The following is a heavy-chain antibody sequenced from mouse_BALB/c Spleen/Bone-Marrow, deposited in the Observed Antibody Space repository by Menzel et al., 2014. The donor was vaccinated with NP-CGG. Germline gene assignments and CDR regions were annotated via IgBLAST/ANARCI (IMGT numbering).Heavy chain of an antibody. Sequence: DVKLVESGGGLVQPGGSLKLSCAASGFTFSSYTMSWVRQTPEKRLDWVAYISNGGGSTYYPDTVKGRFTISRDNAKNTLYLQMSSLESEDTAMYYCARGNGFAYWGQGTLVTVSA. J-gene: IGHJ3*01. CDR3: ARGNGFAY. CDR1: GFTFSSYT. V-gene: IGHV5-12-2*01. CDR2: ISNGGGST.